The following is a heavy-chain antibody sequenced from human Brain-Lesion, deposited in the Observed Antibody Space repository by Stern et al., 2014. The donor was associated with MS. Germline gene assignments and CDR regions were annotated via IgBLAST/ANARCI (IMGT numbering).Heavy chain of an antibody. V-gene: IGHV1-2*02. CDR1: GYIFNGYY. CDR3: ARDQRGITIFGVVTDYYYLGMDV. J-gene: IGHJ6*02. Sequence: QVQLVQSGAEVKKPGASVKVSCKTSGYIFNGYYIHWVRQAPGQGLEWMAWINPNTGGTKYAQKFQGRVTRSRDTSISTAYVELSSLTSDDTAVYYCARDQRGITIFGVVTDYYYLGMDVWGQGTTVTVSS. D-gene: IGHD3-3*01. CDR2: INPNTGGT.